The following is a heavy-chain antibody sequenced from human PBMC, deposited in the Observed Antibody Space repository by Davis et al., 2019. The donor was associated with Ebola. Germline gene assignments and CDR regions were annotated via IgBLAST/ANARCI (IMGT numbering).Heavy chain of an antibody. D-gene: IGHD3-16*01. V-gene: IGHV1-18*01. CDR1: GYTFTRYG. Sequence: AASVKVSCKASGYTFTRYGITWVRQAPGQGLEWMAWIIAYNVKTNYAQKFQGRVTMTTDTSTSTAYMELRSLRSDDTAVYYCARDIAMIRGGWFDHWGQGTLVSVSS. CDR2: IIAYNVKT. J-gene: IGHJ5*02. CDR3: ARDIAMIRGGWFDH.